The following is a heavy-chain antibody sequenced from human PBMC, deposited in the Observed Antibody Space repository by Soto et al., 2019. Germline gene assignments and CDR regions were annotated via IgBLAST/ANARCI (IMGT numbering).Heavy chain of an antibody. J-gene: IGHJ6*02. D-gene: IGHD4-4*01. V-gene: IGHV3-33*01. CDR1: GFTFSSYG. CDR3: ARRFPTVTRGYYYYGMDV. CDR2: IWYDGSNK. Sequence: QVQLVESGGGVVQPGRSLRLSCAASGFTFSSYGMHWVRQAPGKGLEGVAVIWYDGSNKYYADSVKGRFTISRDNSKNTLYLQMNSLRAEDTAVYYCARRFPTVTRGYYYYGMDVWGQGTTVTVSS.